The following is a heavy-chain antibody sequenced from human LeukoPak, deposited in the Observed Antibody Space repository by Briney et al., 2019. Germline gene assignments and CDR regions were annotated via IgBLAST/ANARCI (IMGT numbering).Heavy chain of an antibody. CDR2: INPNSGGT. D-gene: IGHD3-3*01. V-gene: IGHV1-2*02. J-gene: IGHJ4*02. Sequence: ASVKVSCKASGYTFTANYLHWVRQAPGQGLEWMGWINPNSGGTNHAQMFQGRVTMTRDTSISTAYMELSRLRSDDTAVCYCASGSGLYSPDYWGQGTLVTVSS. CDR1: GYTFTANY. CDR3: ASGSGLYSPDY.